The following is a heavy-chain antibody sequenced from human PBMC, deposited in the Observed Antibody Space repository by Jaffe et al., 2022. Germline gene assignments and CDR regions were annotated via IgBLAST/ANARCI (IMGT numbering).Heavy chain of an antibody. V-gene: IGHV3-21*01. CDR3: AREANGYSGYDLEGLSFDY. Sequence: EVQLVESGGGLVKPGGSLRLSCAASGFTFSSYSMNWVRQAPGKGLEWVSSISSSSSYIYYADSVKGRFTISRDNAKNSLYLQMNSLRAEDTAVYYCAREANGYSGYDLEGLSFDYWGQGTLVTVSS. J-gene: IGHJ4*02. D-gene: IGHD5-12*01. CDR2: ISSSSSYI. CDR1: GFTFSSYS.